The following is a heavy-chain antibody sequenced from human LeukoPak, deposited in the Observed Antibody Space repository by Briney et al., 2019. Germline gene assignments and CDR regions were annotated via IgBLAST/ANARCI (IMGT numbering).Heavy chain of an antibody. CDR2: MNPNSGNT. J-gene: IGHJ4*02. CDR3: ARPGGWYPSNSLDY. CDR1: GYTFTSYD. V-gene: IGHV1-8*01. D-gene: IGHD6-19*01. Sequence: ASVKVSCKASGYTFTSYDINWVRQATGQGLEWMGWMNPNSGNTGYAQKFQGRVTMTRNTSISTAYMELSSLRSEDTAVYYCARPGGWYPSNSLDYWGQGTLVTVSS.